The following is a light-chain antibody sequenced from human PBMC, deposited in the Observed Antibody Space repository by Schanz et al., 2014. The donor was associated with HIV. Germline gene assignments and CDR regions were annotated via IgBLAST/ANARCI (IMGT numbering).Light chain of an antibody. CDR3: QQYNSDSGT. V-gene: IGKV1-5*03. J-gene: IGKJ1*01. CDR1: QSISSW. Sequence: DIQMTQSPSTLSASVGDRVTITCRASQSISSWLAWYQQKPGKAPKLLIYKASSLESGVTSRFSGSGSGTEFTLTISSLQPDDFATYYCQQYNSDSGTFGQGTKVEIK. CDR2: KAS.